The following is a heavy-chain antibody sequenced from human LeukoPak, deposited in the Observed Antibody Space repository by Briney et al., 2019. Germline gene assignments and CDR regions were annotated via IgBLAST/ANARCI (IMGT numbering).Heavy chain of an antibody. CDR1: GFTFSSYA. CDR3: AKAIVATNGYYYYYMDV. D-gene: IGHD5-12*01. Sequence: GGSLRLSCAASGFTFSSYAMSWVRQAPGKGLEWVSAISGSGGSTYYADSLKGRFTISRDNSKNTLYLQMNSLRAEDTAVYYCAKAIVATNGYYYYYMDVWGKGTTVTVSS. CDR2: ISGSGGST. J-gene: IGHJ6*03. V-gene: IGHV3-23*01.